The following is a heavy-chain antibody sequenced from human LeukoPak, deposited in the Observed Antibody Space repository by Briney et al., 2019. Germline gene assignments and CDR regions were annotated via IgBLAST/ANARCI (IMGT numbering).Heavy chain of an antibody. CDR2: IYPGDSDT. J-gene: IGHJ4*02. CDR3: ARAWYNWNDGFDY. CDR1: GYSFTSYW. Sequence: KPGDSLKISRKGSGYSFTSYWIGWVRQMPGKSLEWMGIIYPGDSDTRYSPSFQGQVTISADKSISTVYLQWSSLKASDTAMYYCARAWYNWNDGFDYWGQGTLVTVSS. D-gene: IGHD1-1*01. V-gene: IGHV5-51*03.